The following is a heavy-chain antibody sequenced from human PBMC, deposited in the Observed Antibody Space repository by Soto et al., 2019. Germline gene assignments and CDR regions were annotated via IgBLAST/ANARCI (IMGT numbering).Heavy chain of an antibody. CDR3: AGLNSGSNNWFDP. V-gene: IGHV4-59*08. CDR2: IYYSGST. J-gene: IGHJ5*02. CDR1: GGSISSYY. D-gene: IGHD1-26*01. Sequence: SETLSLTCTVSGGSISSYYWSWIRQPPGKGLEWIGYIYYSGSTNYNPSLKSRVTISVDTSKNQFSLKLSSVTAADTAVYYCAGLNSGSNNWFDPWGQGTLVTVSS.